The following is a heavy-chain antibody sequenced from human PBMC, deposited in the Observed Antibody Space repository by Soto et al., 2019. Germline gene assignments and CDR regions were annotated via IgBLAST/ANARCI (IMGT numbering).Heavy chain of an antibody. CDR1: GGFISSSNW. J-gene: IGHJ4*02. CDR2: IFQSGST. D-gene: IGHD3-16*01. CDR3: ARGSYHLPTY. Sequence: VQLQESGPGLVKPSGTLSLTCAVPGGFISSSNWWSWVRQSPGKGLEWIGEIFQSGSTNYSPSLKSRVTISVDKSKNHFSLNLYSVTAADTAVYYCARGSYHLPTYWGQGTLVTVSS. V-gene: IGHV4-4*02.